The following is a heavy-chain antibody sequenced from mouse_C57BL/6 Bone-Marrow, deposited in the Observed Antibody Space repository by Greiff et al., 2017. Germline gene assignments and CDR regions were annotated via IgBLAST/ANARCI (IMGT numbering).Heavy chain of an antibody. V-gene: IGHV1-82*01. CDR1: GYAFSSSW. Sequence: VQLQQSGPELVKPGASVKISCKASGYAFSSSWMNWVKQRPGKGLEWIGRIYPGDGDTNYNGKFKGKATLTADKSSSTAYMQLSSLTSEDSAVYFCASPLYYGSMDYWGQGTSVTVSS. CDR3: ASPLYYGSMDY. D-gene: IGHD2-2*01. CDR2: IYPGDGDT. J-gene: IGHJ4*01.